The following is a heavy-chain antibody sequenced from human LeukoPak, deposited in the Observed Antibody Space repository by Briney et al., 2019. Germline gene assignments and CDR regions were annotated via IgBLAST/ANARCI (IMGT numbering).Heavy chain of an antibody. CDR2: ISYDGSNK. Sequence: GGSLRLSCAASQFTFSSYAMHWVRQAPGKGLEWVALISYDGSNKYYADSVKGRFTISRDNSKNTLYLQMNSLRAEDTAVYYCASIYSSGWHSAGPYFDYWGQGTLVTVSS. J-gene: IGHJ4*02. CDR3: ASIYSSGWHSAGPYFDY. D-gene: IGHD6-19*01. V-gene: IGHV3-30*04. CDR1: QFTFSSYA.